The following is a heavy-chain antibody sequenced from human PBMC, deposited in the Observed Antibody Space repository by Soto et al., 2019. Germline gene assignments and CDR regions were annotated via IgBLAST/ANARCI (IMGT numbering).Heavy chain of an antibody. D-gene: IGHD5-12*01. CDR1: GASISSNGYY. Sequence: KSSETLSLTCTVSGASISSNGYYWGWIRQPPGKWLEWIGSIFYSGTTHYNPSLRSRLSISVDTSKNVFSLKLSSLTAADTAIYSCATGAGWRRLDSRVWGQGTLVTVSS. CDR2: IFYSGTT. J-gene: IGHJ4*02. V-gene: IGHV4-39*02. CDR3: ATGAGWRRLDSRV.